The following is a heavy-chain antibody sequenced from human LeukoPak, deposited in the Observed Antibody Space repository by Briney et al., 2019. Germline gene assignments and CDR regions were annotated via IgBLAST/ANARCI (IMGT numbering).Heavy chain of an antibody. CDR1: GYTFTSYD. V-gene: IGHV1-2*02. D-gene: IGHD3-10*01. Sequence: ASVKVSCKASGYTFTSYDINWVRQAPGQGLEWMGWINPNSGGTNYAQKFQGRVTMTRDTSIGTAYMELSRLRSDDTAVYYCAINYYGSGSQQFDYWGQGTLVTVSS. CDR3: AINYYGSGSQQFDY. J-gene: IGHJ4*02. CDR2: INPNSGGT.